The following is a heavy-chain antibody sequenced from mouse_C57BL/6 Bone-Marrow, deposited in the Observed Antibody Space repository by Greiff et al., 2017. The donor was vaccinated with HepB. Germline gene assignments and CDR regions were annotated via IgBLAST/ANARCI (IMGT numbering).Heavy chain of an antibody. CDR1: GYTFTDYN. V-gene: IGHV1-22*01. J-gene: IGHJ4*01. Sequence: VQLQQSGPELVKPGASVKMSCKASGYTFTDYNMHWVKQSHGKSLEWIGYINPNNGGTSYNQKFKGKATLTVNKSSSTAYMELRSLTSEDSAVYYCARRGSFPYYAMDYWGQGTSVTVSS. D-gene: IGHD1-1*01. CDR3: ARRGSFPYYAMDY. CDR2: INPNNGGT.